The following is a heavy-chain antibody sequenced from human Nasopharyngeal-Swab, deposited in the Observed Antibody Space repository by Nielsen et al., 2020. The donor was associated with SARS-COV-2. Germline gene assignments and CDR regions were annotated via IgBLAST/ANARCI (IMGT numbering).Heavy chain of an antibody. CDR1: GYTFTSYA. CDR3: ARAKGRGYSYSWDYYYYMDV. Sequence: ASVKVSCKASGYTFTSYAMHWVRQAPGQRLEWMGWINAGNGNTKYSQKFQGRVTITRDTSASTAYMELSSLRSEDTAVYYCARAKGRGYSYSWDYYYYMDVWGKGTTVTVSS. V-gene: IGHV1-3*01. CDR2: INAGNGNT. D-gene: IGHD5-18*01. J-gene: IGHJ6*03.